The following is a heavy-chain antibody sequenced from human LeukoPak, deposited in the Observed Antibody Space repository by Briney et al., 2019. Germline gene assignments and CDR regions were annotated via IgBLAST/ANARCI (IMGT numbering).Heavy chain of an antibody. J-gene: IGHJ4*02. CDR3: ARDLYSSSLDY. CDR1: GFPFNAYW. CDR2: IWYDGSNK. Sequence: GGSLRLSCAASGFPFNAYWMTWVRQAPGKGLEWVAVIWYDGSNKYYADSVKGRFTISRDNSKNTLYLQMNSLRAEDTAVYYCARDLYSSSLDYWGQGTLVTVPS. D-gene: IGHD6-6*01. V-gene: IGHV3-33*08.